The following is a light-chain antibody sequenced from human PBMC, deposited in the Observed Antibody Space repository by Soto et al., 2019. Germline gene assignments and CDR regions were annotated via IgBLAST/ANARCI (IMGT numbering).Light chain of an antibody. CDR1: QGISSY. CDR2: AAS. CDR3: QQSYRTPIT. V-gene: IGKV1-8*01. J-gene: IGKJ5*01. Sequence: AIRMTQSPSSFSASTGDRVTITCRASQGISSYLAWYQQKPGKAPKVLIYAASNLQSGVPPRFSGSGSGTDFTLTISSLQPEDVATYFCQQSYRTPITFGQGTRLEIK.